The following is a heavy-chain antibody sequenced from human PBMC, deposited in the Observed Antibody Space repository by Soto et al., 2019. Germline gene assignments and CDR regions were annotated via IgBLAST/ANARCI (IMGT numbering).Heavy chain of an antibody. CDR2: INHSGST. CDR1: GGSFSGYY. Sequence: QVQLQQWGAGLLKPSETLSLTCAVYGGSFSGYYWTWIRQPPGKGLEWIGEINHSGSTNYNPSLKSRVTISVDTSKNQFSLKLSSVTAADTVVYYCARGSNFVVVVAATNWFDPWGQGTLVTVSS. CDR3: ARGSNFVVVVAATNWFDP. V-gene: IGHV4-34*01. D-gene: IGHD2-15*01. J-gene: IGHJ5*02.